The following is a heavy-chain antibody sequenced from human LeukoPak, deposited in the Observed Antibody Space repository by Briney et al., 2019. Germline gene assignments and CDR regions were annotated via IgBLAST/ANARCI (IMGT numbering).Heavy chain of an antibody. D-gene: IGHD3-3*01. V-gene: IGHV4-39*07. J-gene: IGHJ4*02. CDR3: ARVFRFSYFDY. CDR1: GDSINSSTSY. Sequence: SETLSLTCSVSGDSINSSTSYWGWVRQPPGKALEWIGTIFYSGSVYNNPSLKSRVTMSLDTSKNQFSLRLRSVTAADTAFYYCARVFRFSYFDYWGQGALITVS. CDR2: IFYSGSV.